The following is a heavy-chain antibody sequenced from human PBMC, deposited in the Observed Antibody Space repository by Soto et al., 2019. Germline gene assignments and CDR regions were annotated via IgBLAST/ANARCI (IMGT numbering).Heavy chain of an antibody. Sequence: PGGSLRLSCAASGFTFSSYAMSWVRQAPGKGLEWVSAISGSGGRTYYADSVKGRFTISRDNSKNTLYLQMNSLRAEDTAVYYCATAATYRSGWYDYWGQGALVTVSS. V-gene: IGHV3-23*01. J-gene: IGHJ4*02. CDR3: ATAATYRSGWYDY. CDR2: ISGSGGRT. CDR1: GFTFSSYA. D-gene: IGHD6-19*01.